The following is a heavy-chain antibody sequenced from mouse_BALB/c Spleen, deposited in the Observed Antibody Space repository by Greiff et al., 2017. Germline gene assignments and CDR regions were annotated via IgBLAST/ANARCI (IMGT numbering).Heavy chain of an antibody. CDR3: ARGASWDRCYTMNY. CDR1: GYAFTNYL. D-gene: IGHD3-3*01. CDR2: INPGSGGT. Sequence: QVHVKQPGAELVRPGTSGKVSCKASGYAFTNYLIEWVKQRPGQGLEWIGVINPGSGGTNYNETFKGKATLTTDKSYSTAYMQLSSLTSDDSAVYICARGASWDRCYTMNYRGQENTVAIS. V-gene: IGHV1-54*01. J-gene: IGHJ4*01.